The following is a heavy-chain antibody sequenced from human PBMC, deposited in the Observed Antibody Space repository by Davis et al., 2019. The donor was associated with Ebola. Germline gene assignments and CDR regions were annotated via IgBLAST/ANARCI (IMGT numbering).Heavy chain of an antibody. CDR3: AKGPWGTGTVTYFFDF. CDR2: ISTNGGST. D-gene: IGHD4-17*01. Sequence: GESLKISCSASGFSLSYYAMHWVRQAPGKGLELVSSISTNGGSTYYADSVKGRFTISRDNSKNTLYLQMIGLRAEDAAVYYCAKGPWGTGTVTYFFDFWGQGTLVTVSS. V-gene: IGHV3-64*04. J-gene: IGHJ4*02. CDR1: GFSLSYYA.